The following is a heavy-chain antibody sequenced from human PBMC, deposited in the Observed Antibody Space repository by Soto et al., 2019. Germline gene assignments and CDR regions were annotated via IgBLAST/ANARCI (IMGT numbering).Heavy chain of an antibody. CDR2: ISYDGSNK. V-gene: IGHV3-30-3*01. CDR3: ARSDYGDYLSDYYYGMDV. J-gene: IGHJ6*02. Sequence: GGSLRLSXAASGFTFSSYAMHWVRQAPGKGLEWVAVISYDGSNKYYADSVKGRFTISRDNSKNTLYLQMNSLRAEDTAVYYCARSDYGDYLSDYYYGMDVWGQGTTVTVSS. CDR1: GFTFSSYA. D-gene: IGHD4-17*01.